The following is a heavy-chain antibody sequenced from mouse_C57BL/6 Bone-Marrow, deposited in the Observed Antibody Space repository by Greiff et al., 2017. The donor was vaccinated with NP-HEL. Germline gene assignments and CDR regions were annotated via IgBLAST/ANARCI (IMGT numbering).Heavy chain of an antibody. Sequence: EVNLVESGGGLVKPGGSLKLSCAASGFTFSSYAMSWVRQTPEKRLEWVATISDGGSYTYYPDNVKGRFTISRDNAKNNLYLQMSHLKSEDTAMYHYGIDYAMDYWGQGTSVTVSS. CDR3: GIDYAMDY. CDR1: GFTFSSYA. D-gene: IGHD1-1*01. CDR2: ISDGGSYT. J-gene: IGHJ4*01. V-gene: IGHV5-4*03.